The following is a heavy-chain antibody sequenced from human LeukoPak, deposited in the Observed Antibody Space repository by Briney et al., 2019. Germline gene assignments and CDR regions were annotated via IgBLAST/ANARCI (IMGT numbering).Heavy chain of an antibody. D-gene: IGHD6-6*01. V-gene: IGHV3-66*01. J-gene: IGHJ4*02. CDR2: IYSGGST. Sequence: GGSLRLSCAASGFTVSSNYMSWVRQAPGKGLEWVSVIYSGGSTYYADSVKGRFTISRDNSKNTLYLQMNSLRAEDTAVYYCAREPLSSSAVDYWGQGTLVTVSS. CDR3: AREPLSSSAVDY. CDR1: GFTVSSNY.